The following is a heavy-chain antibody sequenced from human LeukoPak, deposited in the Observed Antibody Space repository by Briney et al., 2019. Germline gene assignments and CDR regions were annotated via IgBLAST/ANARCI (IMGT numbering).Heavy chain of an antibody. Sequence: GGSLRLSCVASGFTFTNYGMHWVRQAPGKGLEWVAVISYDGSNKYNTDSVKGRFTISRDNSKNTLYLQMNSLRAEDTAKYYCAKADEHTYPEGFDYWGQGTLVTVSS. CDR2: ISYDGSNK. CDR1: GFTFTNYG. J-gene: IGHJ4*02. V-gene: IGHV3-30*18. CDR3: AKADEHTYPEGFDY. D-gene: IGHD1/OR15-1a*01.